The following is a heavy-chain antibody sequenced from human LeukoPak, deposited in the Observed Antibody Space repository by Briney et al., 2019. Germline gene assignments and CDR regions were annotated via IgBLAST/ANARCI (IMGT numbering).Heavy chain of an antibody. CDR1: RYTLTELS. V-gene: IGHV1-24*01. CDR3: ATEEVGATAIDY. CDR2: FDSEDGET. Sequence: ASVKASCKVSRYTLTELSMHWVRQAPGKGLEWMGGFDSEDGETIYAQKFQGRVTMTEDPSTDTAYLELSSLRFEDTALYYCATEEVGATAIDYWGQGTLVTVSS. D-gene: IGHD1-26*01. J-gene: IGHJ4*02.